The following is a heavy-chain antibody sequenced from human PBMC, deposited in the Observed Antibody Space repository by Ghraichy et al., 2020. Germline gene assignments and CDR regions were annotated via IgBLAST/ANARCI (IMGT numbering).Heavy chain of an antibody. CDR3: AKVMQQLVPHGGYYYYYYMDV. Sequence: GGSLRLSCAASGFTFSSYAMSWVRQAPGKGLEWVSAISGSGGSTYYADSVKGRFTISRDNSKNTLYLQMNSLRAEDTAVYYCAKVMQQLVPHGGYYYYYYMDVWGKGTTVTVSS. D-gene: IGHD6-13*01. CDR2: ISGSGGST. V-gene: IGHV3-23*01. CDR1: GFTFSSYA. J-gene: IGHJ6*03.